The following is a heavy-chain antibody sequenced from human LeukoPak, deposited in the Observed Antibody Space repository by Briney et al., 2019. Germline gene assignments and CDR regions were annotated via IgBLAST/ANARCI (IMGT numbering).Heavy chain of an antibody. CDR3: ARSRADTLDF. J-gene: IGHJ3*01. CDR1: GFTFSDYT. CDR2: ITSRAGSL. Sequence: SGGSLRLSCAALGFTFSDYTMSWVRRAPGEGGEWVSSITSRAGSLHYADSLTRRFTISRENPQNFLFLQLNSLRVEDTAVYYCARSRADTLDFWGRGTMVTVSS. V-gene: IGHV3-21*01.